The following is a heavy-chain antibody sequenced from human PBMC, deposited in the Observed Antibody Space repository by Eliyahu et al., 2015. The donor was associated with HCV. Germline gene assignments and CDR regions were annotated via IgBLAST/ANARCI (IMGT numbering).Heavy chain of an antibody. D-gene: IGHD3-16*01. V-gene: IGHV4-59*01. J-gene: IGHJ4*02. Sequence: QVQLQEAGPGLVKPSETLSLTCSVSGGGMTSDYWIWVRQSPGKGLEWGLDISFTLGSLFITPLRSRVTMSVDTSKNQFSLKMTSVTAADTAIYYCVGGRGIDFDYWGQGILVTVSS. CDR2: SFTLGSL. CDR3: VGGRGIDFDY. CDR1: GGGMTSDY.